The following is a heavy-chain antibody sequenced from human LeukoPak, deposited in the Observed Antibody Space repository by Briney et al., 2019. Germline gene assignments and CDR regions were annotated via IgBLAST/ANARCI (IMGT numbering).Heavy chain of an antibody. CDR1: GFTFSSYS. J-gene: IGHJ4*02. D-gene: IGHD3-10*01. Sequence: GGSLRLSCAASGFTFSSYSMNWVRQAPGKGLEWVSSISSSSSYIYYADSVKGRFTISRDNAKNSLYLQMNSLRAEDTAVYYCARDPGEFGPGMDYWGQGTLVTVSS. CDR3: ARDPGEFGPGMDY. V-gene: IGHV3-21*04. CDR2: ISSSSSYI.